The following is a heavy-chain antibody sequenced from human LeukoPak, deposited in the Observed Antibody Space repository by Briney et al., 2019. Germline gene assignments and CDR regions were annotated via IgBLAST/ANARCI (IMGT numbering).Heavy chain of an antibody. CDR3: AKEGRSTTPGY. Sequence: PGGSLRLSCAASGFTFSSSNLDWVRQAPGKGLEWVSSIRSSSSSIYYAVSVKGRFTISRDNTKNSLYLQMNSLRAEDTAVYFCAKEGRSTTPGYWGQGTLVTVSS. J-gene: IGHJ4*02. CDR1: GFTFSSSN. D-gene: IGHD6-13*01. V-gene: IGHV3-21*01. CDR2: IRSSSSSI.